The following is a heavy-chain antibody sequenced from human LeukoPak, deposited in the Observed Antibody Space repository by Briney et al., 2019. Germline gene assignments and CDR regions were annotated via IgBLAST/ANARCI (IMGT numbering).Heavy chain of an antibody. CDR1: GFAFRGYT. D-gene: IGHD1-26*01. CDR2: ISSSGSTI. J-gene: IGHJ4*02. V-gene: IGHV3-48*04. Sequence: GGSLRLSCAASGFAFRGYTMSWVRQAPGKGLEWVSYISSSGSTIYYADSVKGRFTISRDNAKNSLYLQMNSLRAEDTAVYYCARDQKVGEPSGFDYWGQGTLVTVSS. CDR3: ARDQKVGEPSGFDY.